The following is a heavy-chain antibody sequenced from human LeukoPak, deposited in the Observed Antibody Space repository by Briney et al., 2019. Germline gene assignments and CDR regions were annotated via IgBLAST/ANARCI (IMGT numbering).Heavy chain of an antibody. Sequence: GESLKISCKGSGYSFTSYWIAWVRQMPGKGLEWMGIIYPGDSDTRYSPSFQGQVTISADKSISTAYLQWSSLKASDTAMYFCARLGLAVAGAWWYFDLWGRGTLVTVSS. CDR3: ARLGLAVAGAWWYFDL. J-gene: IGHJ2*01. D-gene: IGHD6-19*01. V-gene: IGHV5-51*01. CDR1: GYSFTSYW. CDR2: IYPGDSDT.